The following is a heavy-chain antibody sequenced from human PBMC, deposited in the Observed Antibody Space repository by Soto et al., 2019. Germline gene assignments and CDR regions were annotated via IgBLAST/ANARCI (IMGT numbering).Heavy chain of an antibody. CDR1: GESITSYAYS. V-gene: IGHV4-30-2*01. CDR3: AGGGGNYPDGSGYYAHPMDAFDV. CDR2: IYGSGSA. Sequence: QLQLQESGSGLLKPSQTLSLTCGVSGESITSYAYSWTWIRQPPGKGLEWIAYIYGSGSAYYNPSLKGGATIAFTRSKQQFPWKRSSVTAADRAFFYCAGGGGNYPDGSGYYAHPMDAFDVWGQGTMVTVS. J-gene: IGHJ3*01. D-gene: IGHD3-22*01.